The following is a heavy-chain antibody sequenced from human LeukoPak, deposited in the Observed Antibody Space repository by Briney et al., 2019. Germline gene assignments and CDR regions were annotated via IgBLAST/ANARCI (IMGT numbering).Heavy chain of an antibody. D-gene: IGHD3-3*01. CDR2: ISGSGGGT. J-gene: IGHJ4*02. CDR1: GFTFSTSA. V-gene: IGHV3-23*01. CDR3: AKLGDFWSGYPDY. Sequence: GGSLRLSCAASGFTFSTSAMNWVRQAPGKGLEWVSGISGSGGGTYYADSVKGRFTISRDNSKNTLYLQMNSLRAEDTAVYYCAKLGDFWSGYPDYWGQGTLVTVSS.